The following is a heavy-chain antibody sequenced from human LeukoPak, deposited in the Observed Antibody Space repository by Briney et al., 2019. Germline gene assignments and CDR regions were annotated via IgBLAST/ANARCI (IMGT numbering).Heavy chain of an antibody. V-gene: IGHV3-30*03. CDR3: ARRRQGAMDDMHWYFDL. D-gene: IGHD5-18*01. J-gene: IGHJ2*01. Sequence: GGSLRLSCAASGFTFSGYGMHWVRQAPGKRLEWVAVISPDGRSEHTADSVKGRFIISRDNSKNTLYLQMNSLTPEDTAVYYCARRRQGAMDDMHWYFDLWGRGTLVTVSS. CDR2: ISPDGRSE. CDR1: GFTFSGYG.